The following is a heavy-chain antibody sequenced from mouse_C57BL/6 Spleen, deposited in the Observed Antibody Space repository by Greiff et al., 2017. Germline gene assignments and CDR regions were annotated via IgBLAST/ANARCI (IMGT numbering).Heavy chain of an antibody. CDR1: GYSITSGYY. V-gene: IGHV3-6*01. Sequence: ESGPGLVKPSQSLSLTCSVTGYSITSGYYWNWIRQFPGNKLEWMGYISYDGSNNYNPSLKNRISITRDTSKNQFFLKLNSVTTEDTATYYCARERLPLYAMDYWGQGTSVTVSS. J-gene: IGHJ4*01. CDR2: ISYDGSN. D-gene: IGHD2-2*01. CDR3: ARERLPLYAMDY.